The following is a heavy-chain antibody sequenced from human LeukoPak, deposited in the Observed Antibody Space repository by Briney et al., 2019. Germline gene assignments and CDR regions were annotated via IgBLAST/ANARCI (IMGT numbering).Heavy chain of an antibody. CDR3: AGDTPPGGDYYFDY. Sequence: GSLRLSCAASGFSFSTYGMHWVRQAPGKGLEWVALIWNAGTNTYYADSVKGRFTISRDNSKNTLYLQMNSLRAEDTAVYYCAGDTPPGGDYYFDYWGQGTLVIVSS. CDR1: GFSFSTYG. V-gene: IGHV3-33*01. D-gene: IGHD3-16*01. J-gene: IGHJ4*02. CDR2: IWNAGTNT.